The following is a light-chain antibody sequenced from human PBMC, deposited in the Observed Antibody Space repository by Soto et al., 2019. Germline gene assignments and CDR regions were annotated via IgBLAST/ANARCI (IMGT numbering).Light chain of an antibody. CDR2: GTS. V-gene: IGKV3-15*01. CDR1: QSVNSN. J-gene: IGKJ1*01. Sequence: EIVMTQSPATLSLSPGERATLSCRASQSVNSNLAWYQQKGGQAPRLLIYGTSTRATGIPARFSGSGSGTDFTLTISSLQFEDFAVYYCRQYNNWPRTFGQGTKVDIK. CDR3: RQYNNWPRT.